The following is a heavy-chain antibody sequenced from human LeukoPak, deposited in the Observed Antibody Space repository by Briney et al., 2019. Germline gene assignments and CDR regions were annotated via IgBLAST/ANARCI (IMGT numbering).Heavy chain of an antibody. CDR2: IYYSGST. CDR3: AGDTKTYYYGSGSYYNYGMDV. J-gene: IGHJ6*02. CDR1: GGSISSYY. V-gene: IGHV4-59*01. Sequence: SETLSFTCTVSGGSISSYYWSWIRQPPGKGLEWIGYIYYSGSTNYNPSLKSRVTISVDTSKNQFSLKLSSVTAADTAVYYCAGDTKTYYYGSGSYYNYGMDVWGQGTTVTVSS. D-gene: IGHD3-10*01.